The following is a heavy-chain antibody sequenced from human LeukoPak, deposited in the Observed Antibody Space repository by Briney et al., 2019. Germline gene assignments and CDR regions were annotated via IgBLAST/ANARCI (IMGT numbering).Heavy chain of an antibody. CDR2: IIPILGIA. CDR3: ARGPRTDGSGSYYPFDY. Sequence: GASVKVSCKASGYTFTNYGISWVRQAPGQGLEWMGRIIPILGIANYAQKFQGRVTITADKSTSTAYMELSSLRSEDTAVYYCARGPRTDGSGSYYPFDYWGQGTLVTVSS. D-gene: IGHD3-10*01. J-gene: IGHJ4*02. V-gene: IGHV1-69*04. CDR1: GYTFTNYG.